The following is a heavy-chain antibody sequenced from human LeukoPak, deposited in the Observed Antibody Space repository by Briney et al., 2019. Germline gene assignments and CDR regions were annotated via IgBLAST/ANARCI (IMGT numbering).Heavy chain of an antibody. Sequence: SETLSLTCTVSGGSISSYYWSWIRQPAGKGLEWIGRIYTSGSTNYNPSLKSRVTMSVDTSKNQFSLTLSSVTAADTAVYYCARTSGSYHGYAFDIWGQGTMVTVSS. J-gene: IGHJ3*02. V-gene: IGHV4-4*07. CDR1: GGSISSYY. CDR3: ARTSGSYHGYAFDI. D-gene: IGHD1-26*01. CDR2: IYTSGST.